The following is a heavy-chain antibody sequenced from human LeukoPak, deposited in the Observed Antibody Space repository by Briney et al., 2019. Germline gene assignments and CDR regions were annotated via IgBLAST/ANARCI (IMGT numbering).Heavy chain of an antibody. CDR2: IYTSGST. CDR3: ARDRGYCSSTSCYTVWYYYYYGMDV. Sequence: SETLSLTCTVSGGSISSYYWSWIRQPAGKGLEWIGRIYTSGSTNYNPSLKSRVTMSVDTSKNQFSLKLSSVTAADTAVYYCARDRGYCSSTSCYTVWYYYYYGMDVWGQGTTVTVSS. J-gene: IGHJ6*02. D-gene: IGHD2-2*02. CDR1: GGSISSYY. V-gene: IGHV4-4*07.